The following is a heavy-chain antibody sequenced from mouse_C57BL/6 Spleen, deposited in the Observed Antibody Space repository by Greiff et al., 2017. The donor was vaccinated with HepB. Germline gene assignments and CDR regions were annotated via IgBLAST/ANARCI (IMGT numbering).Heavy chain of an antibody. D-gene: IGHD3-2*02. J-gene: IGHJ3*01. CDR2: INPNNGGT. V-gene: IGHV1-26*01. CDR1: GYTFTDYY. Sequence: EVQLQQSGPELVKPGASVKISCKASGYTFTDYYMNWVKQSHGKSLEWIGDINPNNGGTSYNQKFKGKATLTVDKSSSTAYMELRSLTSEDSAVYYCAKSNSGPFAYWGQGTLVTVSA. CDR3: AKSNSGPFAY.